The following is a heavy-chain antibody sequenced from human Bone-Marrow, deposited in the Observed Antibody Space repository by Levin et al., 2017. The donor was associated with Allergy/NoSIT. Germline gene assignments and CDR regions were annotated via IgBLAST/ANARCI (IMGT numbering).Heavy chain of an antibody. V-gene: IGHV1-24*01. D-gene: IGHD4-11*01. Sequence: ASVKVSCKVSGFTLTELSVHWVRQAPGKGLEWMGGFDPDDGKTVYAQKFQGRVTMIEDTSTDTAYMELTSLTSEDTAVYYCATNRLQYLRPYYYGMDVWGQGTTVTVSS. CDR1: GFTLTELS. CDR3: ATNRLQYLRPYYYGMDV. J-gene: IGHJ6*02. CDR2: FDPDDGKT.